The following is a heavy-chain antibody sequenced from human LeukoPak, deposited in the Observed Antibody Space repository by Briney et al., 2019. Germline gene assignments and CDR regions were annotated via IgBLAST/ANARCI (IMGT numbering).Heavy chain of an antibody. Sequence: SVKVSCKASGGTFSSYAISWVRQAPGQGLEWMGGIIPIFGTANYAQKFQGRVTITTDTSTSTAYMELRSLRSDDTAVYYCARVNYDFWSGYSWFDPWGQGTLVTVSS. J-gene: IGHJ5*02. D-gene: IGHD3-3*01. CDR1: GGTFSSYA. V-gene: IGHV1-69*05. CDR2: IIPIFGTA. CDR3: ARVNYDFWSGYSWFDP.